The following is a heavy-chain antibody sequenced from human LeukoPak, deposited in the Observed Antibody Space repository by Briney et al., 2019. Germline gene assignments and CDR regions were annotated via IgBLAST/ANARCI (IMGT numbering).Heavy chain of an antibody. CDR3: AKAGRYCSGGNCYLFDY. CDR2: ITVSSSST. Sequence: QSGRSLRLSCDAAGSTFGNYGMGSVRQGPGKGLEWVSAITVSSSSTHAADPVQGRFTISKDNFKNTLYLQMNSLRPEDTAVYYCAKAGRYCSGGNCYLFDYWGQGTLVTVSS. V-gene: IGHV3-23*01. CDR1: GSTFGNYG. J-gene: IGHJ4*02. D-gene: IGHD2-15*01.